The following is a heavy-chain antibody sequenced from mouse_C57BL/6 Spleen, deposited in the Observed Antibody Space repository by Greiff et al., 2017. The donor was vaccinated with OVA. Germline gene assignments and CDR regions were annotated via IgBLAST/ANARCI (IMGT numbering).Heavy chain of an antibody. Sequence: QVQLQQSGPGLVQPSQSLSITCTVSGFSLTSYGVHWVRQSPGKGLEWLGVIWSGGSTDYNAAFISRLSISKDNSKSQVFFKMNSLQADDTAIYYCARKDYYGSSYWFAYWGQGTLVTVSA. CDR2: IWSGGST. D-gene: IGHD1-1*01. J-gene: IGHJ3*01. CDR1: GFSLTSYG. CDR3: ARKDYYGSSYWFAY. V-gene: IGHV2-2*01.